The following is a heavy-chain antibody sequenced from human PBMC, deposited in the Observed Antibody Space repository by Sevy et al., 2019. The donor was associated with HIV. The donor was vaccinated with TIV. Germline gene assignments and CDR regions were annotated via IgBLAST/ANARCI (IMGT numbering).Heavy chain of an antibody. V-gene: IGHV1-69*13. J-gene: IGHJ5*02. D-gene: IGHD6-13*01. Sequence: ASVKVSCKASGGTFSSYAISWVRQAPGQGLEWMGRIIPIFGTANYAQKFQGRVTITADECTSTAYMELSSLRSEDTVAYYCARVAAAGTNWFDPWGQGTLVTVSS. CDR1: GGTFSSYA. CDR2: IIPIFGTA. CDR3: ARVAAAGTNWFDP.